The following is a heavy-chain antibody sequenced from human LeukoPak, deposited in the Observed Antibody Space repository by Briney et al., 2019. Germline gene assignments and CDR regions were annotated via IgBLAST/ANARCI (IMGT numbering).Heavy chain of an antibody. J-gene: IGHJ4*02. CDR3: ARGRDYFDNSGYYNAY. D-gene: IGHD3-22*01. CDR1: GGTFSSYA. CDR2: IIPIFNTA. V-gene: IGHV1-69*06. Sequence: GASVKVSCKASGGTFSSYAINWVRQAPGQGLEWMGGIIPIFNTANYAQKFQGRVTITADKSTSTAYMELSSLRSADTAVYFCARGRDYFDNSGYYNAYWGQGTLVTVSA.